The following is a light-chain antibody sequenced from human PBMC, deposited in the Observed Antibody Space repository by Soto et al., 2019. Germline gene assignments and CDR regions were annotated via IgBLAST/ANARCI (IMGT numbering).Light chain of an antibody. CDR3: QQSYTFPRT. J-gene: IGKJ1*01. V-gene: IGKV1-39*01. CDR2: AAS. CDR1: QSISSY. Sequence: DTQMTQAPSSLSASVGDRVTITCRASQSISSYLNWYQQKPGQAPKLLIYAASVLQSGVPSRFSGSESGTDFTLTIASLQPEDFATYYCQQSYTFPRTFGQGTKVEIK.